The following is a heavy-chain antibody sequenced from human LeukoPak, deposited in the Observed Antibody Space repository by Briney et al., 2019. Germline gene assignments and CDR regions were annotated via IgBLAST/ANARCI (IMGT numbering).Heavy chain of an antibody. V-gene: IGHV4-59*08. D-gene: IGHD5-18*01. CDR1: GGSISSYY. CDR2: IYYSGST. Sequence: SETLPLTCTVSGGSISSYYWSWIRQPPGKGLEWIGYIYYSGSTNYNPSLKSRVTISVDTSKNQFSLKLSPVTAADTAVYYCARLHDGYRYGADYWGQGTLVTTS. CDR3: ARLHDGYRYGADY. J-gene: IGHJ4*02.